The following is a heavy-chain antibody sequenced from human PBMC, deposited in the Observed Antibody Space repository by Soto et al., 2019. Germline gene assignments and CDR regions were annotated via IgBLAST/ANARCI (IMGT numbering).Heavy chain of an antibody. CDR1: GNTFINYG. Sequence: QVHLVQSGAEVKKPGASVKVSCKASGNTFINYGVSWVRQAPGQGLEWMGWLSPHTDNTTYAHNFQGRVTMTTDTSKSTAYMELRSLRSDDTAAYYCATAGRGSGSYYGEWGQGTLVTVSS. CDR2: LSPHTDNT. J-gene: IGHJ4*02. CDR3: ATAGRGSGSYYGE. V-gene: IGHV1-18*01. D-gene: IGHD3-10*01.